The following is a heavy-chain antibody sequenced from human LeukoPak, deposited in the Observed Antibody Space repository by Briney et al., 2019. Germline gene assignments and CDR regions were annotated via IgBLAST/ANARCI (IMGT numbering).Heavy chain of an antibody. V-gene: IGHV4-34*01. J-gene: IGHJ4*02. Sequence: PSETLSLTCAVYGGSFSGYYWSWIRQPPGKGLEWIGEINHSGSTNYNPSLKSRVTISVDTSKNQFSLKLSSVTAADTAVYYCARITYDSYFDYWGQGTLVTVSS. CDR3: ARITYDSYFDY. D-gene: IGHD3-22*01. CDR2: INHSGST. CDR1: GGSFSGYY.